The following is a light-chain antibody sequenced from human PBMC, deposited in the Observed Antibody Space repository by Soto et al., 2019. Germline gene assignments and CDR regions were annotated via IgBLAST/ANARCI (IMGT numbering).Light chain of an antibody. Sequence: ERVMTQSPATLSVSPGERANLSCRASPSVSSNLAWYQQKRGQAPRLLIYGASTRATGIPARFSGSGSGTEFTLTITSLQSEDFAVYYCQQYNNWPAITVGQGTRLEIK. CDR2: GAS. CDR3: QQYNNWPAIT. J-gene: IGKJ5*01. CDR1: PSVSSN. V-gene: IGKV3D-15*01.